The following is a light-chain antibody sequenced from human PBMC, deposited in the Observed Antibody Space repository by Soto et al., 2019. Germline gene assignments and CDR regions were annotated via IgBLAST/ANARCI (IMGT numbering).Light chain of an antibody. J-gene: IGLJ3*02. Sequence: QSVLTQPPSTSGTPGQRVTISCSGTSSNIGSNVVNWYHQVPGTAPKVLIFSNYHRPSGVPDRFSGSRSGTSASLAISGLKSEDEGDYYCAAWDDILSVVMFGGGTKLTVL. V-gene: IGLV1-44*01. CDR1: SSNIGSNV. CDR2: SNY. CDR3: AAWDDILSVVM.